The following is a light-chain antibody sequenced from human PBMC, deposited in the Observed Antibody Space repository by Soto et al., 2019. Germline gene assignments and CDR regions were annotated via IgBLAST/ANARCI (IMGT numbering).Light chain of an antibody. CDR2: EVS. Sequence: QSALTQPPSASGSPGQSVTISYTGTSSDVGSYNYVSWYQQYPGKAPQLMIYEVSKRPSGVPDRFSGSKSGKTASLTVSGLQPEDEADYYCTSYAGSNIWVFGGGTQLTVL. CDR1: SSDVGSYNY. V-gene: IGLV2-8*01. CDR3: TSYAGSNIWV. J-gene: IGLJ3*02.